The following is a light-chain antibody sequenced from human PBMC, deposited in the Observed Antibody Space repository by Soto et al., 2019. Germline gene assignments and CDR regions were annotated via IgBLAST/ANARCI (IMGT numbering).Light chain of an antibody. V-gene: IGKV1-39*01. CDR3: QQYNTYS. CDR1: QSIGNY. CDR2: VAS. J-gene: IGKJ1*01. Sequence: DIQMIQSPSSLSASVGDRVTITCRASQSIGNYLSWYQQKPGKAPKLLINVASTLQSGVPSRFSGSGSGTDFTLAISSLQPEDFATYYCQQYNTYSFGQGTKVDIK.